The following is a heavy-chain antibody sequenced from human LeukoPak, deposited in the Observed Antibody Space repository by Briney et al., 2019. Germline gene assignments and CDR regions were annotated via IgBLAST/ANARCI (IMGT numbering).Heavy chain of an antibody. V-gene: IGHV4-39*07. CDR3: AREADIVLMVYAIYY. D-gene: IGHD2-8*01. CDR2: IYYSGST. CDR1: GGSINNSSYY. Sequence: SETLSLTSTVSGGSINNSSYYWGWIRQPPGKGLEWIGSIYYSGSTYYNPSLKSRVTISVDTSKNQFSLKLSSVTAADTAVYYCAREADIVLMVYAIYYWGQGTLVTVSS. J-gene: IGHJ4*02.